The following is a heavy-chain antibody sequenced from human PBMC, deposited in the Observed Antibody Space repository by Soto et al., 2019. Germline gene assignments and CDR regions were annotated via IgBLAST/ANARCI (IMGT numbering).Heavy chain of an antibody. CDR1: EFTFSSYA. J-gene: IGHJ6*02. CDR3: AKDQSTNSRSYHALDV. CDR2: VSNDGSNK. V-gene: IGHV3-30*18. D-gene: IGHD2-8*01. Sequence: QVQLVESGGGVVQPGESLRLSCAASEFTFSSYAMHWVRQAPGKGLEWVAVVSNDGSNKYYADSVKGRFTISRDNSKNTLNLQMNSLRAEDTAVYYCAKDQSTNSRSYHALDVXGQGTTVTVSS.